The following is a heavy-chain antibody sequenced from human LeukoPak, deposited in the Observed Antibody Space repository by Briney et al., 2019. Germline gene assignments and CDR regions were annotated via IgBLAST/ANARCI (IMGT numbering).Heavy chain of an antibody. CDR2: IRSKANSYAT. V-gene: IGHV3-73*01. CDR1: GFTFSGSA. J-gene: IGHJ4*02. Sequence: GGSLRLSCAASGFTFSGSAMHWVRQASGKGLEWVGRIRSKANSYATACAASVKGRFTISRDDSKNTAYLQMNSLKTEDTAVYYCTRRGSDPFDYWGQGTLVTVSS. CDR3: TRRGSDPFDY. D-gene: IGHD3-10*01.